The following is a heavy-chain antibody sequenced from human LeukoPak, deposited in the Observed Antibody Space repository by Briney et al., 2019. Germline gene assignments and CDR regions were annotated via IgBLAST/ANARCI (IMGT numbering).Heavy chain of an antibody. V-gene: IGHV3-23*01. CDR1: GFTFSNYA. D-gene: IGHD6-6*01. CDR3: AKDQRYSSSSRGFYY. CDR2: VSGSGGNT. Sequence: PGGSLRLSCAASGFTFSNYAMSWVRQAPGKGLEWVTAVSGSGGNTYYADSVKGRFTISRDNSKNTLYLQINRLRAEDTAVYYCAKDQRYSSSSRGFYYWGQGTLFTVSS. J-gene: IGHJ4*02.